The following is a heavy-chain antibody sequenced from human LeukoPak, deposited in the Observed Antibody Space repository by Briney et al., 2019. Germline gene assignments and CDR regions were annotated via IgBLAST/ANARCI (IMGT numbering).Heavy chain of an antibody. CDR1: GFTFSSYW. V-gene: IGHV3-74*01. CDR2: INSDGSST. J-gene: IGHJ4*02. D-gene: IGHD6-19*01. Sequence: PGGSLRLSCAASGFTFSSYWMHWVRQAPGKGLVWVSRINSDGSSTSYADSVKGRFTISRDNAKNTLHLQMNSLRAEDTAVYYCARDGSYSSGWSDYWGQGTLVTVSS. CDR3: ARDGSYSSGWSDY.